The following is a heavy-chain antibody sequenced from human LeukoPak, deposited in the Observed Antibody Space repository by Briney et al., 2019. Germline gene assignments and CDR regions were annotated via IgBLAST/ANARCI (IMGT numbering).Heavy chain of an antibody. V-gene: IGHV4-39*07. CDR2: IFYSGTT. Sequence: PSETLSLTCSVSRGAISSSNYYWGWIRQPPGKGLEWIGNIFYSGTTYHNPSLPSLKGRVTILVDTSKNQFSLKLRSVTAADTAVYYCASLRKRGGAFDIWGQGTMVTVSS. J-gene: IGHJ3*02. CDR3: ASLRKRGGAFDI. CDR1: RGAISSSNYY.